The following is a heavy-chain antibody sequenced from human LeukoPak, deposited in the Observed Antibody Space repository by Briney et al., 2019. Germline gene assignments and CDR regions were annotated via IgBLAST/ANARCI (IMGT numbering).Heavy chain of an antibody. CDR1: GGSISSYY. J-gene: IGHJ5*02. V-gene: IGHV4-59*01. CDR2: IYYSGST. CDR3: ARSPLRFLERQVENWFDH. Sequence: PSETLSLTCTVSGGSISSYYWSWIRQPPGKGLEWLGYIYYSGSTNYNPSLKSRVTISVDTSKNQFSLKLSSVTAADTAVYYCARSPLRFLERQVENWFDHWGQGTLVTVSS. D-gene: IGHD3-3*01.